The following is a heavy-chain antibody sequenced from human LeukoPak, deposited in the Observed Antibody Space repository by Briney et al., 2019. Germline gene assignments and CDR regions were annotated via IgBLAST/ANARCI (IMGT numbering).Heavy chain of an antibody. D-gene: IGHD6-6*01. CDR1: GYTLTELS. CDR2: FDPEDGET. CDR3: ATAPVGIAARHYYYYYMDV. Sequence: ASEKVSCKLSGYTLTELSMHWVRQAPGKGLEWMGGFDPEDGETIYAQKFQGRVTMTEDTSTDTAYMELSSLRSEDTAVYYCATAPVGIAARHYYYYYMDVWGKGTTVTVSS. J-gene: IGHJ6*03. V-gene: IGHV1-24*01.